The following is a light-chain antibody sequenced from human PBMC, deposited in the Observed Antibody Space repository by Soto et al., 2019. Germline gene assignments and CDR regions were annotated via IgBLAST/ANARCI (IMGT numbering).Light chain of an antibody. CDR1: TGAVTSGHY. J-gene: IGLJ1*01. CDR2: DTS. Sequence: QSAVTQEPSLTVSPGGTVTLTCGSSTGAVTSGHYPYWFQQKPGQAPRTLIYDTSNKHSWTPARFSGSLLGGKAALTLSGAQPEDEADYYCLLSYSGARQKVFGTGTKLTVL. CDR3: LLSYSGARQKV. V-gene: IGLV7-46*01.